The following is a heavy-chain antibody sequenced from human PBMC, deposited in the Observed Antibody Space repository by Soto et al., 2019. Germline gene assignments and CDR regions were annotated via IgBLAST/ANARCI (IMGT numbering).Heavy chain of an antibody. CDR3: ARVFSYGDRWGVVNWYFDL. V-gene: IGHV3-13*01. CDR1: GFTFSSYD. J-gene: IGHJ2*01. D-gene: IGHD4-17*01. Sequence: EVQLVESGGGLVQPGGSLRLSCAASGFTFSSYDMHWVRQATGKGLEWVSAIGTAGDTYYPGSVKGRFTISRENAKNSLYLQMNSRRAGDTAVYYCARVFSYGDRWGVVNWYFDLWGRGTLVTVSS. CDR2: IGTAGDT.